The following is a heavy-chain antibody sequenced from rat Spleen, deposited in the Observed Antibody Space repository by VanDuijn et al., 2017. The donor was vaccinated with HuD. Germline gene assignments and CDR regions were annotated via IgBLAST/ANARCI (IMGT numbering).Heavy chain of an antibody. J-gene: IGHJ2*01. CDR3: TTDGYGYNSFDY. Sequence: EVQLVESGGGLVQPGRSMKLSCAASGFTFSNYDMAWVRQAPTKGLEWVASISYDGSSTYYRDSVKGRFTISRDNAKSTLYLQMDSLRSEDTATYYCTTDGYGYNSFDYWGQGVMVTVSS. V-gene: IGHV5-20*01. CDR2: ISYDGSST. D-gene: IGHD1-9*01. CDR1: GFTFSNYD.